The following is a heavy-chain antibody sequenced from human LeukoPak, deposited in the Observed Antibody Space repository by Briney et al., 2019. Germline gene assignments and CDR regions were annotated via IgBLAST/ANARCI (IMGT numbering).Heavy chain of an antibody. CDR1: GGSISYYY. CDR2: VYYSGTT. Sequence: PETLSLTCTVSGGSISYYYWSWIRQSPGKGLEWIGYVYYSGTTNYNPSLKSRVTISVDTSKNQFSLQLRSVTAADTAVYYCARETTVVTPGRSDVFDIWGQGTMVTVSS. D-gene: IGHD4-23*01. CDR3: ARETTVVTPGRSDVFDI. J-gene: IGHJ3*02. V-gene: IGHV4-59*01.